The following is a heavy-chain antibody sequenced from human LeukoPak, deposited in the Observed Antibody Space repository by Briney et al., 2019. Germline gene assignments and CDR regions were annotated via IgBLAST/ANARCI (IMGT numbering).Heavy chain of an antibody. CDR3: ARGLDASMETAYDY. V-gene: IGHV1-69*05. J-gene: IGHJ4*02. Sequence: GSPVNVSCKASGGSFNAYAISWVRQAPGQGLEWMGGIIPIFGTSNYAQKLQGRVTISTDESTSTAYMEVSSLRSEDTAIYYCARGLDASMETAYDYWGQGTLVTVSS. CDR1: GGSFNAYA. CDR2: IIPIFGTS. D-gene: IGHD5-18*01.